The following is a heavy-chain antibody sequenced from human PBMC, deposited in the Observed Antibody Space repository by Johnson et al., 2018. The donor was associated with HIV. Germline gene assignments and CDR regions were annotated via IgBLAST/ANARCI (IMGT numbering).Heavy chain of an antibody. CDR2: ISGRVGST. J-gene: IGHJ3*01. CDR1: GFTFSSYA. Sequence: VQLVESGGGLVQPGGSLRLSCAASGFTFSSYAMNWVRQAPGKGLEWVSTISGRVGSTYYADSVKGRFTISRDNSKNTLYLQMNSLRAEDTAVYYCAKDWDDSYGPDALDFWGQGTKVTVSS. CDR3: AKDWDDSYGPDALDF. D-gene: IGHD5-18*01. V-gene: IGHV3-23*04.